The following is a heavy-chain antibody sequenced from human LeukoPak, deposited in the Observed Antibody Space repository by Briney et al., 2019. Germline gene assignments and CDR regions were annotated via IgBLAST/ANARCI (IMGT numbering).Heavy chain of an antibody. V-gene: IGHV4-39*01. D-gene: IGHD6-13*01. J-gene: IGHJ4*02. CDR2: IFYSGST. Sequence: SETLSLTCTVSGGSISSSSYYWGWIRQPPGKGLEWIGNIFYSGSTYYNPSLKSRVTISVDTSKNQFSLKLSSVTAADTAVYYCARPDTSEAAAGVFDYWGQGTLVTVSS. CDR1: GGSISSSSYY. CDR3: ARPDTSEAAAGVFDY.